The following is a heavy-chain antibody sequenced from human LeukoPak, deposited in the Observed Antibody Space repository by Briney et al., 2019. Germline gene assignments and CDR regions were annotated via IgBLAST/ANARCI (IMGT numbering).Heavy chain of an antibody. CDR1: EFPFSFYE. D-gene: IGHD3-3*01. CDR2: IGSSGTNR. Sequence: GGSLRLSCAVSEFPFSFYEMNWVRQAPGKGLEWVSNIGSSGTNRYYADSVKGRFSISRDNAKSSLYLQMNSLRVEDTAVYYCPLLAGVSVFDYGGRGARSPVS. V-gene: IGHV3-48*03. J-gene: IGHJ4*02. CDR3: PLLAGVSVFDY.